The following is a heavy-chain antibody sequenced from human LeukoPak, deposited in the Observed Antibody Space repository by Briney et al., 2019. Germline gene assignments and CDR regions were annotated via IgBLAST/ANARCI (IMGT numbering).Heavy chain of an antibody. V-gene: IGHV3-30*18. CDR2: ISYDGRKK. Sequence: GRSLRLSCAASGFTFSSYGMHWVRQAPGKGLEWVGVISYDGRKKYYADSVKGRFTISRDNSKNTLYLQMNSLRAEDTAVYYCAKAWRDYYDSSGYYPREAFDYWGQGTLVTVSS. CDR3: AKAWRDYYDSSGYYPREAFDY. CDR1: GFTFSSYG. D-gene: IGHD3-22*01. J-gene: IGHJ4*02.